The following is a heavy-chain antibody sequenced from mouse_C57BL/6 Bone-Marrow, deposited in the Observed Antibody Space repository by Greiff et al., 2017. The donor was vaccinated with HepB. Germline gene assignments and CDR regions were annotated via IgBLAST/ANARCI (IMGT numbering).Heavy chain of an antibody. CDR3: ARHGSSPHWYFDV. CDR2: ISSGGSYT. J-gene: IGHJ1*03. CDR1: GFTFSSYG. D-gene: IGHD1-1*01. Sequence: EVKLVESGGDLVKPGGSLKLSCAASGFTFSSYGMSWVRPTPDKRLEWVATISSGGSYTYYPDSVKGRFTISRDNAKNTLYLQMSSLKSEDTAMYYCARHGSSPHWYFDVWGTGTTVTVSS. V-gene: IGHV5-6*02.